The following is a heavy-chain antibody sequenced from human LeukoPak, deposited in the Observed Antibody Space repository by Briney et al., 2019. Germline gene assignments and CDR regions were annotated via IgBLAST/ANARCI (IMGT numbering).Heavy chain of an antibody. CDR1: GYTLTELS. D-gene: IGHD6-19*01. V-gene: IGHV1-24*01. J-gene: IGHJ4*02. CDR2: FDPEDGET. Sequence: ASVKVSCKVSGYTLTELSMHWVRQAPGKGLEWMGGFDPEDGETIYAQKFQGRVTITRDTSATTAYMELSSLRSEDTAVYYCAREVAVAGFDYWGQGTLVTVSS. CDR3: AREVAVAGFDY.